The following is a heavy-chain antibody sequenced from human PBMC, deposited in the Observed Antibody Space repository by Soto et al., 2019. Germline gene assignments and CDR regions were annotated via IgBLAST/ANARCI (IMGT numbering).Heavy chain of an antibody. V-gene: IGHV4-31*03. CDR1: GDPITSGGFF. CDR2: IYYSGST. CDR3: ASSIAAAGREGYFQH. D-gene: IGHD6-13*01. J-gene: IGHJ1*01. Sequence: SETLSLTCTLSGDPITSGGFFWTWIRQHPAKGLEWIGYIYYSGSTYYNPSLKSRVTISVDTSKNQFSLKLSSVTAADTAVYYCASSIAAAGREGYFQHWGQGTLVTVSS.